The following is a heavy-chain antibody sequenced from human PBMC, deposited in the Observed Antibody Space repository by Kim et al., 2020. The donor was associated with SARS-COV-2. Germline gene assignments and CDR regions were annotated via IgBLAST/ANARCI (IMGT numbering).Heavy chain of an antibody. J-gene: IGHJ3*02. CDR1: GFTFDDYA. CDR3: AKDIRGSGIPRAFDI. Sequence: GGSLRLSCAASGFTFDDYAMHWVRQAPGKGLEWVSGISWNSGSIGYADSVKGRFTISRDNAKNSLYLQMNSLRAEDTALYYCAKDIRGSGIPRAFDIWGQGTMVTVSS. D-gene: IGHD3-10*01. CDR2: ISWNSGSI. V-gene: IGHV3-9*01.